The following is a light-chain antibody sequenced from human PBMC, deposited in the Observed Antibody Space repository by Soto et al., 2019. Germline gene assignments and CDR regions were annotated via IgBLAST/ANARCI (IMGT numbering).Light chain of an antibody. CDR1: QSVSSTY. CDR3: QQYGTSPRFFP. J-gene: IGKJ3*01. Sequence: EIVLTQSPGTLSLSPGERATLSCRASQSVSSTYLAWYQQKPGQAPRLLIYDASSRATGIPDKFIGSGSGSDFSLNISRLEPEDSGMYYCQQYGTSPRFFPFGPGTKVDIK. CDR2: DAS. V-gene: IGKV3-20*01.